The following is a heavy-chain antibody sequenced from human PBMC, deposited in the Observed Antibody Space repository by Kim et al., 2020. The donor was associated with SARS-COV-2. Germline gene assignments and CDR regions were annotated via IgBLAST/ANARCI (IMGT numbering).Heavy chain of an antibody. CDR1: GFTFSSYA. CDR2: IYSGGSST. Sequence: GGSLRLSCGASGFTFSSYAMSWVRQAPGKGLEWVSAIYSGGSSTYYADSVKGRFTISRDNSKNSLYLQMNSLRAEDTAIYYCAKVLMVRGVIFWFDPWGQ. D-gene: IGHD3-10*01. V-gene: IGHV3-23*03. J-gene: IGHJ5*02. CDR3: AKVLMVRGVIFWFDP.